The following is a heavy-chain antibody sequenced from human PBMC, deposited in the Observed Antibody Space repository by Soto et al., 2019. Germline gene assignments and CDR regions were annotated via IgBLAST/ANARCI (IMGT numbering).Heavy chain of an antibody. CDR2: IYYSGST. CDR1: GGSFSPNY. J-gene: IGHJ4*02. V-gene: IGHV4-59*06. Sequence: SETLSLTCTVSGGSFSPNYWSWFRQRPGKGLEWVGYIYYSGSTYYNPSLKSRVTISVDTSKNQFSLKLSSVTAADTAVYYCARGYCISTSCHYYFDYWGQGTLVTVSS. D-gene: IGHD2-2*01. CDR3: ARGYCISTSCHYYFDY.